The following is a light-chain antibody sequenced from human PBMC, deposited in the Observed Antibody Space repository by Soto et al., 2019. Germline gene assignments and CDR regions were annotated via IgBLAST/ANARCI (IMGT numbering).Light chain of an antibody. J-gene: IGKJ1*01. CDR1: QSVRNNY. Sequence: EIVLTQSPGTVSLSPGERATLSCRASQSVRNNYLAWYKQKPGQAPRLLMFGASSRAAGIPDRFSGSGSGTDFTLSISRLEPEDFALYYCQQYCSAPWTFGQGTKVEIK. V-gene: IGKV3-20*01. CDR2: GAS. CDR3: QQYCSAPWT.